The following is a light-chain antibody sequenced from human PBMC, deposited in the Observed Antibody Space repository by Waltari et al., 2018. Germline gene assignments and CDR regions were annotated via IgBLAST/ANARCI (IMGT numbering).Light chain of an antibody. Sequence: DIQMTQSPLSLSASVGDRVTISCRASQSISRYLNWYQHKPGTAPNLLIYAASSLQSGVPSRFGGTGSGTEFTLTITSLQPEDFATYYCQQSYSTPLTFGGGTKLEIK. J-gene: IGKJ4*01. CDR3: QQSYSTPLT. CDR2: AAS. CDR1: QSISRY. V-gene: IGKV1-39*01.